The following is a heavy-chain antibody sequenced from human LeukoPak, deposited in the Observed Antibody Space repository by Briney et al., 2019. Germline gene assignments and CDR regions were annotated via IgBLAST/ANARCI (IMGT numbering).Heavy chain of an antibody. CDR1: GYTFTSYD. CDR2: MNPNSGNT. Sequence: ASVKASCKASGYTFTSYDINWVRQAAGQGLEWMGWMNPNSGNTGSAQQFQGRVTLTRDTSISTAYMELSSLRSEDTAVYYCARGNVVVPAASLSWFDPWGQGTLVTVSS. J-gene: IGHJ5*02. D-gene: IGHD2-2*01. CDR3: ARGNVVVPAASLSWFDP. V-gene: IGHV1-8*01.